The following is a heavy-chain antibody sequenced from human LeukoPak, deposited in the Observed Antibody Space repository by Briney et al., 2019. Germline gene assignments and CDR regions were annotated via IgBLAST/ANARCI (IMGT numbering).Heavy chain of an antibody. CDR1: GFTFSSYA. CDR3: ARGRITMVRGVTHYFDY. Sequence: GGSLRLSCTASGFTFSSYAMNWVRQAPGKGLEWVSGIGAGGTFTYYADSVKGRFTISRDNSKNTLYLQMNSLRAEDTAVYYCARGRITMVRGVTHYFDYWGQGTLVTVSS. D-gene: IGHD3-10*01. V-gene: IGHV3-23*01. CDR2: IGAGGTFT. J-gene: IGHJ4*02.